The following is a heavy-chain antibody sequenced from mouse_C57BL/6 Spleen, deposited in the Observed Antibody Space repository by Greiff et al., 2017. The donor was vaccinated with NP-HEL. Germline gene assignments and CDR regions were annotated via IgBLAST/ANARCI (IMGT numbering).Heavy chain of an antibody. CDR3: AREAEMDY. CDR2: IYPGGGDT. Sequence: QVQLQQSGPELVKPGASVKISCKASGYAFSSSWMNWVQQRPGKGLEWIGRIYPGGGDTNYHGKFKSKATLTADKSSRTAYMQLSSLTSEDSAVYFCAREAEMDYWGQGTSVTVSS. V-gene: IGHV1-82*01. J-gene: IGHJ4*01. CDR1: GYAFSSSW.